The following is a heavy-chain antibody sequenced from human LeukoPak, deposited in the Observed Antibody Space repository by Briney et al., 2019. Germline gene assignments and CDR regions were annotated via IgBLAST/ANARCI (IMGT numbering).Heavy chain of an antibody. CDR1: GSTFTTYA. D-gene: IGHD3-16*01. J-gene: IGHJ4*02. Sequence: GASVKVSCTASGSTFTTYAITWIRQSPGQGLEWMGWISPYNGNTKYGLKFQGRPTLTTDTATSTAYMDLSGLQSDDSAGHYCTTWGGGGHWGQGTLVSVSS. CDR2: ISPYNGNT. V-gene: IGHV1-18*01. CDR3: TTWGGGGH.